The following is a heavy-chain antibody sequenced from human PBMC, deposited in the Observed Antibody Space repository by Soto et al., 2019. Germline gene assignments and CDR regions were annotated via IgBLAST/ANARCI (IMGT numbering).Heavy chain of an antibody. V-gene: IGHV3-53*04. CDR2: FYSGGST. D-gene: IGHD6-19*01. CDR3: ARVSIAVAGTVDWFDP. CDR1: GFTVSSNY. J-gene: IGHJ5*02. Sequence: EVQLVESGGGLVQPGGSLRLSCAASGFTVSSNYMSWVRQAPGKGLEWVSVFYSGGSTYYADSVKGRFTISRHNSKNTLYLQMNSLRAEDTAVYYCARVSIAVAGTVDWFDPWGQGTLVTVSS.